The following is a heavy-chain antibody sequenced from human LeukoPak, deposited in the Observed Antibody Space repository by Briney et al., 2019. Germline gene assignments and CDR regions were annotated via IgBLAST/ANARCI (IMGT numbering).Heavy chain of an antibody. V-gene: IGHV3-13*04. Sequence: PGGSLRVSCAASGFTFSSYDMHWVRQATGKGLEWVSAIGTAGDTYYPGSVKGRFTISRENAKNSLYLQMNSLRAGDTAVYYCARVSYYYGMNVWGQGTTVTVSS. CDR2: IGTAGDT. CDR1: GFTFSSYD. CDR3: ARVSYYYGMNV. J-gene: IGHJ6*02.